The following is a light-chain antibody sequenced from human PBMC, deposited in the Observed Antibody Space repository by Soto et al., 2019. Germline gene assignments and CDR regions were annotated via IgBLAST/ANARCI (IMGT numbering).Light chain of an antibody. J-gene: IGKJ2*01. CDR3: QQYNNWPPYT. Sequence: EIVITQSPGTLSVSPGERATLSCRASQSVSSNLAWYQQKPGQAPRLLIHGASTRAAGIPARFSGSGSGTEFTLTISSLQSEDFAVYYCQQYNNWPPYTFGQGTKVDIK. V-gene: IGKV3-15*01. CDR2: GAS. CDR1: QSVSSN.